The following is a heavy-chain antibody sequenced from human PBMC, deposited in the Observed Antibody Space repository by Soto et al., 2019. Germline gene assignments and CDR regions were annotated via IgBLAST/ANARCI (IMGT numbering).Heavy chain of an antibody. D-gene: IGHD5-18*01. J-gene: IGHJ4*02. V-gene: IGHV1-18*01. Sequence: GASVKVSCKASGYTFTSYGISWVRQAPGQGLEWMGWISAYNCKTNYAQKLQGRVTMTTDISTSTAYMELRSLRSDDTAVYYCAVTWIQLWFSLDYWGQGTLVTVSS. CDR3: AVTWIQLWFSLDY. CDR1: GYTFTSYG. CDR2: ISAYNCKT.